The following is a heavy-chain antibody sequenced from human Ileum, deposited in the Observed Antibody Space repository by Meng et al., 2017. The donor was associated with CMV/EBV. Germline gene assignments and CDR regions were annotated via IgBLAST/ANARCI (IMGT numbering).Heavy chain of an antibody. V-gene: IGHV4-59*01. CDR1: GGSISSYY. CDR2: IYYSGST. J-gene: IGHJ4*02. D-gene: IGHD5-18*01. Sequence: GSLRLSCTVSGGSISSYYWSWIRQPPGKGLEWIGYIYYSGSTNYNPSLKSRVTISVRTSKNQFSLKLSSVTAADTAVYYCARGGYSYGGYFDYWGQGTLVTVSS. CDR3: ARGGYSYGGYFDY.